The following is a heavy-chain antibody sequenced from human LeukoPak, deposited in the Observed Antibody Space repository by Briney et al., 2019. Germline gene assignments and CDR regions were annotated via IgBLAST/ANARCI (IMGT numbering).Heavy chain of an antibody. CDR1: GFTFSSYW. Sequence: PGGSLRLSCAASGFTFSSYWMSWVRQAPGKGLEWVANIKQDGSEKYYVDSVKGRFTISRDNAKNSLYLQMNSLRAEDTAVYYCAKYPQTTVTFFDYWGQGTLVTVSS. V-gene: IGHV3-7*03. CDR3: AKYPQTTVTFFDY. CDR2: IKQDGSEK. J-gene: IGHJ4*02. D-gene: IGHD4-17*01.